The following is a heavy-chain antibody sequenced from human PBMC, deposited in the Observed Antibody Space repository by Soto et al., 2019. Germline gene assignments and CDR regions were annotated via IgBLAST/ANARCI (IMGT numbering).Heavy chain of an antibody. D-gene: IGHD2-15*01. J-gene: IGHJ4*02. V-gene: IGHV1-69*06. Sequence: SVKVSCKASGGTFSSYAISWVRQAPGQGLEWMGGIIPIFGTANYAQKFQGRVTITADKSTSTAYMELSSLRSEATAVYYCARVEGLGYCSGGSCSRYYFDYCGQGSLVTVSS. CDR1: GGTFSSYA. CDR3: ARVEGLGYCSGGSCSRYYFDY. CDR2: IIPIFGTA.